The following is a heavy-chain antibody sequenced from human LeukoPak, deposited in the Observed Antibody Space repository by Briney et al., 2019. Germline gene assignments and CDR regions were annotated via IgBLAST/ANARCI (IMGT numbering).Heavy chain of an antibody. CDR3: ARGHSGSYYYWEYNWFDP. V-gene: IGHV1-8*01. CDR2: MNPNSGNT. J-gene: IGHJ5*02. Sequence: GASVKVSCKASGYTFTSYDINWVRQATGQGLEWMGWMNPNSGNTGYAQKFQGRVTMTRNTSISTAYMELSSLRSEDTAVYYCARGHSGSYYYWEYNWFDPWGQGTLVTVSS. D-gene: IGHD1-26*01. CDR1: GYTFTSYD.